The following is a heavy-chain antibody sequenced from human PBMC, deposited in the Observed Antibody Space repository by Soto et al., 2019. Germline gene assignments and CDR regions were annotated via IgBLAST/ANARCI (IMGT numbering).Heavy chain of an antibody. CDR1: GYSISSGYY. J-gene: IGHJ6*02. V-gene: IGHV4-38-2*01. CDR3: AREDWYYGMDV. CDR2: IYHSGST. Sequence: SETLSLTCAVSGYSISSGYYWGWIRQPPGKGLEWIGSIYHSGSTYYNPSLKSRVTISVDTSKNQFSLKLSSVTAADTAVYYCAREDWYYGMDVWGQGTTVTVSS. D-gene: IGHD3-9*01.